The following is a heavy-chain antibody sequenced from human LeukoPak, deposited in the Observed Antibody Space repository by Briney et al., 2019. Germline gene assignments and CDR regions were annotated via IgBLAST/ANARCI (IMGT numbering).Heavy chain of an antibody. CDR1: GYTFTSYD. Sequence: ASVKVSCKASGYTFTSYDINWVRQATGQGLEWMGWMNPNSGNTGYAQKFQGRVTITRNTSISTAYMELSSLRSEDTAVYYCARSSGRYYDFWSGYIHYYYYMDVWGKGTTVTVSS. V-gene: IGHV1-8*03. CDR2: MNPNSGNT. D-gene: IGHD3-3*01. J-gene: IGHJ6*03. CDR3: ARSSGRYYDFWSGYIHYYYYMDV.